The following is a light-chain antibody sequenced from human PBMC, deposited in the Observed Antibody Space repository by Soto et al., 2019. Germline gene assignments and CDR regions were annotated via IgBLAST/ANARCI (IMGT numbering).Light chain of an antibody. Sequence: LTESPAALSTLSCRTSRRVSSNLAWYQQKAGQAPRLLIYGASARATGIPARFSGSGSGTELTLTISSLQSEDFAVYYCQQYNNWHPWTFGQGTKVDIK. J-gene: IGKJ1*01. CDR1: RRVSSN. V-gene: IGKV3-15*01. CDR3: QQYNNWHPWT. CDR2: GAS.